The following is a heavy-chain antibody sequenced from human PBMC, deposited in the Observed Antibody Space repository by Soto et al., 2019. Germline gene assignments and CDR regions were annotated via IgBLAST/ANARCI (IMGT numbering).Heavy chain of an antibody. D-gene: IGHD1-20*01. V-gene: IGHV1-69*13. J-gene: IGHJ6*02. CDR3: ARERGGITGTYYYYYGMDV. Sequence: SVKVSCKASGGTFSSYAISWVRQAPGQGLEWMGGIIPIFGTANYAQKFQGRVTITADESTSTAYMELRSLRSDDTAMYYCARERGGITGTYYYYYGMDVWGQGTTVTVSS. CDR1: GGTFSSYA. CDR2: IIPIFGTA.